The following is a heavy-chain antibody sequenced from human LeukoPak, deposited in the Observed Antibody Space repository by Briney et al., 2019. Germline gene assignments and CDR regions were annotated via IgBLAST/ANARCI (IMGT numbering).Heavy chain of an antibody. V-gene: IGHV3-69-1*01. CDR3: ARDNVWAFDI. Sequence: GGSLRLSCEASGFTSFDFPMNWVRKAPGKGLEWVSHIRTDGTITYADSVKGRFTISRDDAKTSVYLQMNSLRDEDTAIYYCARDNVWAFDIWGQGTMVTVAS. D-gene: IGHD3-16*01. CDR2: IRTDGTI. CDR1: GFTSFDFP. J-gene: IGHJ3*02.